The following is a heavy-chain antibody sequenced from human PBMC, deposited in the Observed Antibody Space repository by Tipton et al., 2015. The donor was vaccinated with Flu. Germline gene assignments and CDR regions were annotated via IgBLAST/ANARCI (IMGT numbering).Heavy chain of an antibody. J-gene: IGHJ5*02. CDR2: INHSGST. CDR1: GGSFGGYY. V-gene: IGHV4-34*01. CDR3: ARVRGNCTNGVCYRGWFAP. D-gene: IGHD2-8*01. Sequence: TLSLTCAVYGGSFGGYYWSWIRQPPGKGLEWIGEINHSGSTNYNPSLKSRVTISVDTSKNQFSLKLSSVTAADTAVYYCARVRGNCTNGVCYRGWFAPWGQGTLVTVSS.